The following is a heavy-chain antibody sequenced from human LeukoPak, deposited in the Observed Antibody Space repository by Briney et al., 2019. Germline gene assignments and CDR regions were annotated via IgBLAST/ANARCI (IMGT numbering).Heavy chain of an antibody. CDR3: ARGRYYGSGSYYNWFDP. D-gene: IGHD3-10*01. V-gene: IGHV4-31*03. J-gene: IGHJ5*02. CDR2: IYYSGST. Sequence: SETLSLTCTVSGYSISSGYYWSWIRQHPGKGLEWIGYIYYSGSTYYNPSLKSRVTISVDTSKNQFSLKLSSVTAADTAVYYCARGRYYGSGSYYNWFDPWGQGTLVTVSS. CDR1: GYSISSGYY.